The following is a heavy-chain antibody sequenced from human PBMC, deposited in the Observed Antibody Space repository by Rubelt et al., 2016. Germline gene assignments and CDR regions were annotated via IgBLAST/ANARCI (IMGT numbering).Heavy chain of an antibody. V-gene: IGHV3-23*04. CDR3: ARGGQDIEMGRDNKYRYGMDV. D-gene: IGHD5-12*01. CDR2: ITVSSGFT. J-gene: IGHJ6*02. Sequence: EQLVESGGRVVQPGGSLRLSCAASGFTFSSYAMSWVRQAPGRGLEWVSTITVSSGFTYSADSVKGRLTISRDNSKNTLYLHMSSLRAEDTAVYYCARGGQDIEMGRDNKYRYGMDVWGQGTTVTVSS. CDR1: GFTFSSYA.